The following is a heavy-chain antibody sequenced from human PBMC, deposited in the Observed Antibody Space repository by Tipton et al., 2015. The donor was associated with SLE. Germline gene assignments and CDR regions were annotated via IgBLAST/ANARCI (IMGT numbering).Heavy chain of an antibody. V-gene: IGHV4-30-4*08. CDR3: ARVQYQLLYTPYFDY. CDR2: IYYSGST. CDR1: GGSISSGDYY. Sequence: TLSLTYTVSGGSISSGDYYWSWIRQPPGKGLEWIGYIYYSGSTYYNPSLKSRVTISIDTSKNQFSLKLSSVTAADTAVYYCARVQYQLLYTPYFDYWGQGTLVTVSS. J-gene: IGHJ4*02. D-gene: IGHD2-2*02.